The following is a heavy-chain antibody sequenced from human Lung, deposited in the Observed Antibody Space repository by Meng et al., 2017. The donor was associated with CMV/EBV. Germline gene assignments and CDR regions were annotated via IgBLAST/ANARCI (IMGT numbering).Heavy chain of an antibody. J-gene: IGHJ4*02. V-gene: IGHV4-4*02. D-gene: IGHD3-10*01. CDR1: GDSIISSNW. Sequence: GSLRLSCAVSGDSIISSNWWSWVRQPPGEGLEWIGEIHHSGTTNYNPSLKSRVTISVDKSKNQFSLKLTSVTAADTAFYYCARRGPQLYDYWGQGNLVTVDS. CDR2: IHHSGTT. CDR3: ARRGPQLYDY.